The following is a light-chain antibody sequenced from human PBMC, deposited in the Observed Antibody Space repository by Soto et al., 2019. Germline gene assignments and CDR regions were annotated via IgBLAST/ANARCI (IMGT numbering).Light chain of an antibody. Sequence: EIVMTQSPATLSVSPGERATLSCRASQSLGSSLAWYQQKAGQAPRLLIYGASTRATGIPARFSGSGSGTEFTLTISSLQSEDFAVYYCQQYDNWPPWTFGQGTKVEIK. CDR2: GAS. CDR1: QSLGSS. V-gene: IGKV3-15*01. CDR3: QQYDNWPPWT. J-gene: IGKJ1*01.